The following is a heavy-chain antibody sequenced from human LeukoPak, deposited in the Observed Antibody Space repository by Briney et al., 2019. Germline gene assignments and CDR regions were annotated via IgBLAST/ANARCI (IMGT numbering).Heavy chain of an antibody. J-gene: IGHJ4*02. D-gene: IGHD1-26*01. CDR3: ARLSSGTLASN. Sequence: SETLPLTCTVSGGSISSSSYYWGWIRQPPGKGLEWIGSIYYSGSTYYNPSLKSRVTISVDTSKNQFSLKLSSVTAADTAVYYCARLSSGTLASNWGQGTLVTVSS. CDR2: IYYSGST. V-gene: IGHV4-39*01. CDR1: GGSISSSSYY.